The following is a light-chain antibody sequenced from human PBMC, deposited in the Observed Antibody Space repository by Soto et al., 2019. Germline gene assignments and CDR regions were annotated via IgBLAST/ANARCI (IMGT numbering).Light chain of an antibody. J-gene: IGKJ5*01. Sequence: IPMTQVSSSLSAYVGNRVTLPCRASQSISSYLNWYQQKPGKAPKLLIYAASSLQSGVPSRFSGSGSGTDFTLTIRSLQPEDFATYYCQQPISFPITFGQGTRLEIK. CDR3: QQPISFPIT. CDR2: AAS. CDR1: QSISSY. V-gene: IGKV1-39*01.